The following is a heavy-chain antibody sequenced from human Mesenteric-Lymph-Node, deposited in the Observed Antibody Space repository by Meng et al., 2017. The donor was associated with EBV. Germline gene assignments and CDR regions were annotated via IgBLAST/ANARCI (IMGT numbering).Heavy chain of an antibody. Sequence: FQMPRSGPGLVKPSQTLSHTCAISGDRVSSHSAAWNWIRQSPSRGLEWLGRTYYRSKWYNDYAVSVKSRITSNPDTSKHQFSLQLNSVTPEDTAVYYCARGSASYYDFDYWGQGTLVTVSS. D-gene: IGHD1-26*01. J-gene: IGHJ4*02. CDR1: GDRVSSHSAA. V-gene: IGHV6-1*01. CDR2: TYYRSKWYN. CDR3: ARGSASYYDFDY.